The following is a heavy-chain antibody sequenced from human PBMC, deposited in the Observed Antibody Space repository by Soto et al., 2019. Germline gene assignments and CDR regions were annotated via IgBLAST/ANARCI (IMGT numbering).Heavy chain of an antibody. J-gene: IGHJ4*02. D-gene: IGHD3-22*01. V-gene: IGHV1-69*13. Sequence: SVKVSCKASGGTFSSYAISWVRQAPGQGLEWMGGIIPIFGTANYAQKFQGRVTITADESTSTAYMELSSLRSEDTAVYYCARGYYDSSGYYFFDYWGQGTLVTVSS. CDR3: ARGYYDSSGYYFFDY. CDR2: IIPIFGTA. CDR1: GGTFSSYA.